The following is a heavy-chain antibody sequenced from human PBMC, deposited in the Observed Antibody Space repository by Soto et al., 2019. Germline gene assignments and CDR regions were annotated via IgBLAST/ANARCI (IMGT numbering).Heavy chain of an antibody. CDR2: IKSDGSSI. CDR1: GFTFSSYW. V-gene: IGHV3-74*01. CDR3: ARSDWFDP. Sequence: EVQLVESGGGLVQPGGSLRLSCAASGFTFSSYWMHWVRQAPGQGLVWVSRIKSDGSSISYTDSVKGRFTISRDNAKNTLYLQMNSLRADDTAVYYCARSDWFDPWGQGTLVTVSS. J-gene: IGHJ5*02.